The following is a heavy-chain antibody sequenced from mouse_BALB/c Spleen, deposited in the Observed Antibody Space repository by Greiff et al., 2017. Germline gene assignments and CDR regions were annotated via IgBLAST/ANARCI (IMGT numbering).Heavy chain of an antibody. J-gene: IGHJ4*01. D-gene: IGHD1-1*01. V-gene: IGHV5-9-4*01. Sequence: EVQVVESGGGLVKPGGSLKLSCAASGFTFSSYAMSWVRQSPEKRLEWVAEISSGGSYTYYPDTVTGRFTISRDNAKNTLYLEMSSRRSEDTAMYYCARESDYYGTAMDYWGQGTSVTVSS. CDR2: ISSGGSYT. CDR1: GFTFSSYA. CDR3: ARESDYYGTAMDY.